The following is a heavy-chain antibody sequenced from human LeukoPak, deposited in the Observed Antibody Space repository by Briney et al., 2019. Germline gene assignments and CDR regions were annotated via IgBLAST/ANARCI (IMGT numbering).Heavy chain of an antibody. CDR1: GFTFSSSA. J-gene: IGHJ4*02. CDR3: AKGGAPYDFWSGYLEY. D-gene: IGHD3-3*01. Sequence: GGSLRLSCAASGFTFSSSAMSWVRQAPGKGLEWVSGISGSGDYTYYADSVKGRVSISRDTSKNALYLQMNSLRAEDTAIYYCAKGGAPYDFWSGYLEYWGQGTLVTVSS. V-gene: IGHV3-23*01. CDR2: ISGSGDYT.